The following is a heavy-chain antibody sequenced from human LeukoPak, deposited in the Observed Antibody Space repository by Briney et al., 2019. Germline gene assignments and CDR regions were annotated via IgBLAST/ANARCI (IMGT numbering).Heavy chain of an antibody. CDR2: INHSGST. CDR1: GGSFSGYY. Sequence: PSETLSLTCAVYGGSFSGYYWSWIRQPPGKGLERIGEINHSGSTNYNPSLKSRVTISVDTSKNQFSLKLSSVTAADTAVYYCARHSSSWYPCFDYWGQGTLVTVSS. V-gene: IGHV4-34*01. D-gene: IGHD6-13*01. J-gene: IGHJ4*02. CDR3: ARHSSSWYPCFDY.